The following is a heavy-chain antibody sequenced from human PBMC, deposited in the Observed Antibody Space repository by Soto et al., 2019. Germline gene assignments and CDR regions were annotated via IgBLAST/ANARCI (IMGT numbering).Heavy chain of an antibody. CDR3: AKSFVITMVRGVIPYGMDV. D-gene: IGHD3-10*01. V-gene: IGHV3-30-3*01. CDR1: GFTFSSYA. CDR2: ISYDGSNK. J-gene: IGHJ6*02. Sequence: PVGSLRLSCAASGFTFSSYAMHWVRQAPGKGLGWVAVISYDGSNKYYADSVKGRFTISRDNSKNTLYLQMNSLRAEDTAVYYCAKSFVITMVRGVIPYGMDVWGQGTTVTVSS.